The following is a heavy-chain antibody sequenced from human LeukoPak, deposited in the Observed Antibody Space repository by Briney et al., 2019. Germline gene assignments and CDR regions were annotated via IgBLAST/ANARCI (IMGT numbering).Heavy chain of an antibody. CDR2: INQDGSEK. D-gene: IGHD1-14*01. Sequence: PGGSLRLFCIASAFIFGDYWRNWFRQALGKGLEWVANINQDGSEKYYVDSVKGRFTISRDNAKNSLYLQMNSLRADEDTAVYYCARAAGYKSFDCWGQGTLVTVSS. CDR3: ARAAGYKSFDC. CDR1: AFIFGDYW. J-gene: IGHJ4*02. V-gene: IGHV3-7*05.